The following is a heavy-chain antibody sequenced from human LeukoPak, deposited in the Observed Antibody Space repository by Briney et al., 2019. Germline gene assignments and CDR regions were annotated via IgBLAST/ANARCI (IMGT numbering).Heavy chain of an antibody. D-gene: IGHD6-13*01. CDR3: SKIPPSAAAVPFDY. J-gene: IGHJ4*02. Sequence: PGGSLRLSCAASGFIFSSYSMHWVRQAPGKGLEWVSFIRYDGSNKYYADSVKGRFTISRDNSKNTLYLQMNSLRTEDTAVYYCSKIPPSAAAVPFDYWGQGTLVTVSS. CDR1: GFIFSSYS. CDR2: IRYDGSNK. V-gene: IGHV3-30*02.